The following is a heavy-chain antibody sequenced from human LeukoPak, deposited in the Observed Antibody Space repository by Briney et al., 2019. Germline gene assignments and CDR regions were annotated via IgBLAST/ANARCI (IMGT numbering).Heavy chain of an antibody. D-gene: IGHD2-15*01. Sequence: PSETLSLICAVSGFSISIDYYWVWIRQPPGRGLEWIGSIYRSGSTYYNPSLKSRVTMAVDTSKNHFSLKLSSVTAADTAVYYCVREIFCSGGSCYMDAFDIWGQGTVVTVSS. CDR2: IYRSGST. J-gene: IGHJ3*02. V-gene: IGHV4-38-2*02. CDR1: GFSISIDYY. CDR3: VREIFCSGGSCYMDAFDI.